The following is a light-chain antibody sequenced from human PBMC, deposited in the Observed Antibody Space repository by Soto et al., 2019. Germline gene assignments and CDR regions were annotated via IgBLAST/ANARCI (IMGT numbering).Light chain of an antibody. V-gene: IGLV3-21*01. CDR3: QVWDISSGHVV. CDR1: NIGSKS. Sequence: SYELTQPPSVSVAPGKTASVACGGSNIGSKSVHWYQKKSGQAPVLVMYYHSYRPSEIPERFSGSNSGNTATLTISRVEAGDEAEYYCQVWDISSGHVVFGGGTQLTVL. CDR2: YHS. J-gene: IGLJ3*02.